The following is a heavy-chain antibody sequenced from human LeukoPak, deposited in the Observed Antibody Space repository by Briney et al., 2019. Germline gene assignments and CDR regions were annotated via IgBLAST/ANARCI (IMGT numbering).Heavy chain of an antibody. J-gene: IGHJ6*03. CDR3: ARGDCSSTICYSPMDV. Sequence: PSETLSLTCTVSGYSISSGYYWGWIRQPPGKGLEWIGSIYHSGSTYYNPSLKSRVTISVDTSKNQFSLKLSSVTAADTAVYYCARGDCSSTICYSPMDVWGKGTTVTVSS. D-gene: IGHD2-2*01. CDR1: GYSISSGYY. CDR2: IYHSGST. V-gene: IGHV4-38-2*02.